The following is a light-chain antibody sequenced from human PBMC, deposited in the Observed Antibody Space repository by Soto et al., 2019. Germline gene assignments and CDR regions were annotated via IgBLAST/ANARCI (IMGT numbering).Light chain of an antibody. CDR3: QQYNSYSWT. Sequence: DIQMTQSPSTLSASVGDRVTITCRASQSISSWLAWYQQKPGKAPKLLIYKASSLESGVPSRFSGSGSETEFTLTISSLQPDDFATYYCQQYNSYSWTFGQGTQVEIK. CDR2: KAS. V-gene: IGKV1-5*03. J-gene: IGKJ1*01. CDR1: QSISSW.